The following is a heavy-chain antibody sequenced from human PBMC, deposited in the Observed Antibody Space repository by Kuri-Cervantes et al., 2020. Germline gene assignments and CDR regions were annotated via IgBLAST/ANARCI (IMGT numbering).Heavy chain of an antibody. CDR1: GFTFSNYA. D-gene: IGHD1-26*01. J-gene: IGHJ4*02. Sequence: GESLKISCAASGFTFSNYAMHWVRQAPGKGLEWVAVISYDGSNKYYADSVKGRFTISRDNSKNTLYLQMNSLRAEDTAVYYCAKDLVAGATFTHDYWGQGTLVTVSS. CDR2: ISYDGSNK. CDR3: AKDLVAGATFTHDY. V-gene: IGHV3-30-3*01.